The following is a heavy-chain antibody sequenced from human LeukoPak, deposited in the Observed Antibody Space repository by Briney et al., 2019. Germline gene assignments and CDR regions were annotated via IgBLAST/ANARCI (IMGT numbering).Heavy chain of an antibody. J-gene: IGHJ3*02. D-gene: IGHD1-1*01. V-gene: IGHV3-21*01. Sequence: PGGSLRLSCAASGFTFSSYGMHWVRQAPGKGLEWVSSISSSSTYIYYADSVKGRFTISRDDAKNSLYLQMNSLRAEDTAVYYCARDHEQVVQLDAFDIWGQGTMVTVSS. CDR3: ARDHEQVVQLDAFDI. CDR1: GFTFSSYG. CDR2: ISSSSTYI.